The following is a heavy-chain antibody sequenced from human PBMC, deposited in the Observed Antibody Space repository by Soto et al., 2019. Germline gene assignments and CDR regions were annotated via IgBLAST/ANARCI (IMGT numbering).Heavy chain of an antibody. V-gene: IGHV3-23*01. J-gene: IGHJ6*02. CDR3: ARFWSGYRYGMDV. Sequence: PGGSLRLSCAASGFTFSSYAMSWVRQAPGKGLEWVSAISTSGVSTYYADSVKGRFTISRDNSKNTLYLQMNSLRAEDTAVYYCARFWSGYRYGMDVWGQGTTVTVSS. D-gene: IGHD3-3*01. CDR1: GFTFSSYA. CDR2: ISTSGVST.